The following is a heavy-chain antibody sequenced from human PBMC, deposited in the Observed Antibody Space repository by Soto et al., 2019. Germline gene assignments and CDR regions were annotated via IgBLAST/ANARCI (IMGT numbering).Heavy chain of an antibody. J-gene: IGHJ5*02. CDR1: GFMFTNHG. CDR2: IWSDGTTI. D-gene: IGHD6-19*01. V-gene: IGHV3-33*01. Sequence: PGGSLRLSCAASGFMFTNHGMHWVRQAPGKGLEWVAVIWSDGTTIYYADSMKGRFTISRDNAKNSLYLEMNSLRAEDTAVYYGARERQSSGWYLGRFAPGGQGTLVTVS. CDR3: ARERQSSGWYLGRFAP.